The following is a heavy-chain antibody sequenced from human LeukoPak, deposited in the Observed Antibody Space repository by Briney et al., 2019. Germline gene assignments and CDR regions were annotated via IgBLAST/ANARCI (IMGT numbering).Heavy chain of an antibody. CDR3: ARAGTDSSGYYYVDY. V-gene: IGHV3-48*03. J-gene: IGHJ4*02. Sequence: GGSLRLSCVASGFTFSSYEMNWVRQAPGKGLEWVSYISSSGSTIYYVDSVKGRFTISRDNANNSLYLQMNSLRAEDTSAYYCARAGTDSSGYYYVDYWGQGTLVTVSS. D-gene: IGHD3-22*01. CDR2: ISSSGSTI. CDR1: GFTFSSYE.